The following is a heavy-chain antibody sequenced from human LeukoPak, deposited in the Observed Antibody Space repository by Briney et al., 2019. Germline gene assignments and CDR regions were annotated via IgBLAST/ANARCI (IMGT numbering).Heavy chain of an antibody. V-gene: IGHV4-59*12. CDR3: ARNLGGYDYSYTFDY. CDR2: IYYSGST. J-gene: IGHJ4*02. Sequence: PSETLSLTFTGSGGSFSGYYRRWMRQPPGKGLEWIGYIYYSGSTNYNPSLKSRVTMSVDTSKNQFSLKLFSVTAADTAVYYCARNLGGYDYSYTFDYWGQGTLVTVSS. D-gene: IGHD5-18*01. CDR1: GGSFSGYY.